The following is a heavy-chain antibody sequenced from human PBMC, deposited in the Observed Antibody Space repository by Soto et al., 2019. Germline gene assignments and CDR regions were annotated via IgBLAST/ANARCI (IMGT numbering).Heavy chain of an antibody. CDR2: INPSGGST. Sequence: QVQLVQSGAEVKKPGASVKVSCKASGYTFTSYYMHWVRQAPGQGLEWMGIINPSGGSTSYAQKFQGIVTMTRDTSTSTVYMELSSLRSEDTAVYYCARGPYAEGIAAAGPYFDYWGQGTLVTVSS. D-gene: IGHD6-13*01. CDR3: ARGPYAEGIAAAGPYFDY. CDR1: GYTFTSYY. J-gene: IGHJ4*02. V-gene: IGHV1-46*01.